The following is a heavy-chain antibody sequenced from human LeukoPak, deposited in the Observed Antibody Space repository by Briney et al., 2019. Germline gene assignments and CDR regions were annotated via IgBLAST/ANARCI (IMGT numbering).Heavy chain of an antibody. Sequence: SETLSLTCSVSGGSISSGSYYWSWIRQPAGKGLEWIGRIYTRGSTNYNPSLKSRVTISVDTSKNQFSLKLSSVTAADTAVYYCARVRVATTYYYYYYMDVWGKGTTVTVSS. CDR1: GGSISSGSYY. J-gene: IGHJ6*03. D-gene: IGHD5-12*01. V-gene: IGHV4-61*02. CDR3: ARVRVATTYYYYYYMDV. CDR2: IYTRGST.